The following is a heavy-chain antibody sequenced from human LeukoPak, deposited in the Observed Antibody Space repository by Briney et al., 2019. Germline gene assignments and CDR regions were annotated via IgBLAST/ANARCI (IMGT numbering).Heavy chain of an antibody. J-gene: IGHJ4*02. V-gene: IGHV3-9*03. CDR1: GFTFDDYA. Sequence: PGGSLRLSCAASGFTFDDYAMHWVRQAPGKGLEWVSGISWNSGSIGYADSVKGRFTISRDNAKNSLYLQMDSLRAEDMALYYCAKDIFDRGPIFQLLHTGVTADYWGQGTLVTVSS. CDR3: AKDIFDRGPIFQLLHTGVTADY. CDR2: ISWNSGSI. D-gene: IGHD2-2*01.